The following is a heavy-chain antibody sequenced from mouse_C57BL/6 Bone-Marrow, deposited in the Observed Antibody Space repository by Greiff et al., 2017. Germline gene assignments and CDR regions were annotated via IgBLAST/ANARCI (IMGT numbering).Heavy chain of an antibody. V-gene: IGHV14-4*01. D-gene: IGHD1-1*02. CDR2: IDPENGDT. J-gene: IGHJ3*01. Sequence: EVKLVESGAELVRPGASVKLSCTASGFNIKDDYMHWVKQRPEQGLEWIGWIDPENGDTENASKFQGKATITAETSSNTAYLELSRLTSEDTAVYYCTGSRAWLAYWGQGTLVTVSA. CDR3: TGSRAWLAY. CDR1: GFNIKDDY.